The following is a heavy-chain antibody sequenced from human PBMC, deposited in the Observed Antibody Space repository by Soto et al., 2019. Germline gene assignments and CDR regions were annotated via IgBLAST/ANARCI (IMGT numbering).Heavy chain of an antibody. V-gene: IGHV4-30-4*01. CDR2: IYYTGNT. CDR3: ARGATDGLWFGELSSGLFDY. CDR1: GGSISSGDYY. Sequence: SETLSLTCTVSGGSISSGDYYWSWIRQPPGKGLEWIGYIYYTGNTYYNPSLKSRVTISVDTSKDQFSLSLSSVTAADTAVYYCARGATDGLWFGELSSGLFDYWGQGALVTVSS. J-gene: IGHJ4*02. D-gene: IGHD3-10*01.